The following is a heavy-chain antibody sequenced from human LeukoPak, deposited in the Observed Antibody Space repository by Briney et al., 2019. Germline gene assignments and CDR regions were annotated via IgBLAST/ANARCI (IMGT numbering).Heavy chain of an antibody. J-gene: IGHJ4*02. CDR2: INNVGSHI. CDR1: GFTFSSSA. Sequence: GGSLRLSCAASGFTFSSSAMNWVRQAPGKGLEWVSSINNVGSHIYYADSVKGRFTISRENAKNSLYLQMNSLRAEDTAVYYCARAPTQWLRYGYFDYWGQGTLVTVSS. D-gene: IGHD5-12*01. CDR3: ARAPTQWLRYGYFDY. V-gene: IGHV3-21*01.